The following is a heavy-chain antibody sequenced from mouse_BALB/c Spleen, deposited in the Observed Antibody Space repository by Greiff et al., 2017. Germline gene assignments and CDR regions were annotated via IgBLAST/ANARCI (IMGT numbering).Heavy chain of an antibody. CDR2: INPSSGYT. CDR1: GYSFTSYT. V-gene: IGHV1-4*02. J-gene: IGHJ2*03. CDR3: ARRTFYYYGSSQSLFDY. D-gene: IGHD1-1*01. Sequence: QVQLQQSAAELARPGASVKMSCKASGYSFTSYTMHWVNQRPGQGLEWIGYINPSSGYTEYNQKFKDKTTLTADKSSSTAYMQLSSLTSEDSAVYYCARRTFYYYGSSQSLFDYWGQGTSLTVSS.